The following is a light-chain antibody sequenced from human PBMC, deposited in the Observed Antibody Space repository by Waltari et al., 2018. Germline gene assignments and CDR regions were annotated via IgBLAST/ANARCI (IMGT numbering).Light chain of an antibody. V-gene: IGLV4-69*01. CDR3: QTGGHGTWV. Sequence: QLVLTQSPSASASLGASVKLTCTLSSGHSSNVIAWLQQRPEKGPRYLMKLNSDGSHSKGDEIPDRFSGSSSGAERYLTISNLQSEDEADYFCQTGGHGTWVFGGGTTLTVL. J-gene: IGLJ3*02. CDR1: SGHSSNV. CDR2: LNSDGSH.